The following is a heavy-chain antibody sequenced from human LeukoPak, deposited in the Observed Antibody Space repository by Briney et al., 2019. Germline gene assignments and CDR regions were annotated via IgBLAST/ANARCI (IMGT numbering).Heavy chain of an antibody. D-gene: IGHD6-19*01. V-gene: IGHV1-46*01. J-gene: IGHJ4*02. CDR3: ARNLERKSSGWYGGFDY. CDR2: INPSGGST. CDR1: GYTFTGYY. Sequence: ASVKVSCKTSGYTFTGYYMHWVRQAPGQGLEWMGIINPSGGSTSYAQKFQGRVTMTRDMSTSTVYMELSSLRSEDTAVYYCARNLERKSSGWYGGFDYWGQGTLVTVSS.